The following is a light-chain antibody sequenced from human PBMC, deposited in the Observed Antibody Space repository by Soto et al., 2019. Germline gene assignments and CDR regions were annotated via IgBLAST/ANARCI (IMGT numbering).Light chain of an antibody. CDR3: QQSYSTPRT. CDR1: QSISSY. J-gene: IGKJ1*01. CDR2: AAS. V-gene: IGKV1-39*01. Sequence: IQLSESRSFLSTSVGDRVTITCRASQSISSYLNWYQQKPGKAPKLLIYAASSLQSGVPSRFSGSGSGTDFTLTISSLQPEDFATYYCQQSYSTPRTFGQGTKVDIK.